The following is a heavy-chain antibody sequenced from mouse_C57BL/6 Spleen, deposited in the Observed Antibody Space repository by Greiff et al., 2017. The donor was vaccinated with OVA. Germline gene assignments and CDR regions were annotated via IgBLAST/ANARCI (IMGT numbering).Heavy chain of an antibody. V-gene: IGHV1-69*01. CDR3: ARYYGSSLVDY. CDR1: GYTFTSYW. D-gene: IGHD1-1*01. J-gene: IGHJ2*01. CDR2: IDPSDSYT. Sequence: QVQLQQPGAELVMPGASVKLSCKASGYTFTSYWMHWVKQRPGQGLEWIGEIDPSDSYTNYNQKFKGKSTLTVDKSSSTAYMQLSSLTSEDSAVYYCARYYGSSLVDYWGQGTTLTVSS.